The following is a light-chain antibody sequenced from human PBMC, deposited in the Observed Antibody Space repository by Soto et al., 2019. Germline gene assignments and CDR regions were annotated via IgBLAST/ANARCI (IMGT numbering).Light chain of an antibody. V-gene: IGKV1-33*01. CDR1: QDIRNY. CDR2: DAS. J-gene: IGKJ3*01. CDR3: QQYYSFPFT. Sequence: DIQMTQPPSPLSASVGDRVTITCQASQDIRNYLNCYQQKPGKAPKFLIYDASNLKTGVPSKLSGRGSGTDFTLTISSLQPEDVATYYCQQYYSFPFTFGPGTKVDIK.